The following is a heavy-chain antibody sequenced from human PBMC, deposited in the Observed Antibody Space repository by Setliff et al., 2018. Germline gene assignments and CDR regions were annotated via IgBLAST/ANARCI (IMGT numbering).Heavy chain of an antibody. Sequence: SVKVSCKASGGTFSSYAISWVRQAPGQGLEWMGGIIPILGIANYAQKFQGRVTMTTDESTSTAYMELSSLTSEDTAVYYCATDHMPASGTSAFDIWGQGTVVTVSS. V-gene: IGHV1-69*10. CDR2: IIPILGIA. CDR1: GGTFSSYA. D-gene: IGHD6-13*01. CDR3: ATDHMPASGTSAFDI. J-gene: IGHJ3*02.